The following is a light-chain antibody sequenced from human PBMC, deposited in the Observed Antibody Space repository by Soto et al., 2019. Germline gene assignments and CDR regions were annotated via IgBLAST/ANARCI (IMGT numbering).Light chain of an antibody. CDR1: WYNIGKNL. J-gene: IGLJ3*02. V-gene: IGLV1-47*01. CDR2: MTN. CDR3: AAWDDSLRAWV. Sequence: QSVLTRPPSASGTPGQTVTISCSGGWYNIGKNLGYWYQQLPGTAPKLLIYMTNQRPSGVPDRFSGSKSGSSASLAVSGLRSEDEAVYYCAAWDDSLRAWVFGGGTKLTVL.